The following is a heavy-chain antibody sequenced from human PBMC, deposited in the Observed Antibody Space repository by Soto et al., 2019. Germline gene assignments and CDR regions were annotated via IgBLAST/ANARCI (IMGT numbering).Heavy chain of an antibody. CDR1: GGSISSRDYY. CDR3: AIYTAMEPTFDY. CDR2: IYYSGST. V-gene: IGHV4-30-4*01. D-gene: IGHD5-18*01. Sequence: QVQLQESGPGLVKPSQTLSLTCTVSGGSISSRDYYWSWIRQPPGKGLEWIGYIYYSGSTYYNPSLKSRVTISVDTSKNQFSLKLNSVTAADTAVYYCAIYTAMEPTFDYWGQGTLVTVSS. J-gene: IGHJ4*02.